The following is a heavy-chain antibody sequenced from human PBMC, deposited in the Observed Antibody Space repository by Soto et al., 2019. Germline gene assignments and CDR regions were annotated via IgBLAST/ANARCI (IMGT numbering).Heavy chain of an antibody. CDR2: ITDNGGST. D-gene: IGHD4-17*01. V-gene: IGHV3-23*01. CDR1: GFTFSRDG. Sequence: GGSLRLSCAASGFTFSRDGMSWVRQAPGKGLEWVSLITDNGGSTYYADSVKGRFTISRDNTKNTLFLQMNSLRAEDTAVYYCEKERATTTAFAYWGQGALVTVSS. J-gene: IGHJ4*02. CDR3: EKERATTTAFAY.